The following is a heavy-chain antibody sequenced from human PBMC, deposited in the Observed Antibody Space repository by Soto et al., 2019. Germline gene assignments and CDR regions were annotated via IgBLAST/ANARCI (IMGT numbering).Heavy chain of an antibody. J-gene: IGHJ4*01. Sequence: PGWSLRLSCAASGFTFTNYNMNWVRQAPGKGLEWVSFISSSSSDIYYADSVKGRFTISIDNAKNSLYLQMNSLRAEDTAIYYCARDNGRGSSTSHFFDYWGHGTLVIVSS. CDR1: GFTFTNYN. V-gene: IGHV3-21*01. CDR3: ARDNGRGSSTSHFFDY. CDR2: ISSSSSDI. D-gene: IGHD2-8*01.